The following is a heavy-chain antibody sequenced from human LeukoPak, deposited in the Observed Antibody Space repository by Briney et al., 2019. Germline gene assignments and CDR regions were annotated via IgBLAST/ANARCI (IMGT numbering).Heavy chain of an antibody. D-gene: IGHD3-10*01. CDR3: ARANMVRGVGSFFDRNWFDP. CDR1: GYTFTSNG. Sequence: ASVKVSCKASGYTFTSNGISWVRQAPGQGLEWMGWISAYNGNTNYEQKLQGRVTMTTDTSTSTAYMELRSLRSDDTAVYYCARANMVRGVGSFFDRNWFDPWGQGTLVTVSS. J-gene: IGHJ5*02. V-gene: IGHV1-18*01. CDR2: ISAYNGNT.